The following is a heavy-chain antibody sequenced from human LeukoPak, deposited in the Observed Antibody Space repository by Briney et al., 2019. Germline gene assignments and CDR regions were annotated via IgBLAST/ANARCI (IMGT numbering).Heavy chain of an antibody. J-gene: IGHJ4*02. CDR1: GYSFTSYW. CDR2: IYPGDSDT. CDR3: ARLRGIYGDLDY. D-gene: IGHD4-17*01. V-gene: IGHV5-51*01. Sequence: GESLMTSCKGSGYSFTSYWIGLVRQMAGKGLGWMGIIYPGDSDTRYSPSFQGQVTISADKSISTAYLQWSSLKASATAMYYCARLRGIYGDLDYWGQGTLVTVSS.